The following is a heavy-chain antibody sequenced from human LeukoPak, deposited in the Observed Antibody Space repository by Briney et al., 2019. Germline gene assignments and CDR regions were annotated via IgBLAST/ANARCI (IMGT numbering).Heavy chain of an antibody. V-gene: IGHV1-18*01. CDR3: ARDLSIAVAGLFDY. CDR2: ISAYNGNT. Sequence: ASVKVSCKASGYTFTSYGISWVRQAPGQGLEGMGWISAYNGNTNYAQKLQGRVTMTTDTSTSTAYMELRSLRSDDTAVYYCARDLSIAVAGLFDYWGQGTLVTVSS. D-gene: IGHD6-19*01. CDR1: GYTFTSYG. J-gene: IGHJ4*02.